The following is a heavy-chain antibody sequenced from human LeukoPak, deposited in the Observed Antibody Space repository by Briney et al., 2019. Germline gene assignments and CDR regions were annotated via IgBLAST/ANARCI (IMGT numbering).Heavy chain of an antibody. CDR3: ARLCYYPPWYGMDV. V-gene: IGHV4-34*01. D-gene: IGHD3-22*01. CDR2: INHSGST. J-gene: IGHJ6*02. CDR1: GGFFNGYY. Sequence: PSETLSLICAVYGGFFNGYYWSWLRHPPRKGLEWIGEINHSGSTNYNPSLKSRVSISVDPSKNQFSLKLSSVTAADTAVYYCARLCYYPPWYGMDVWGQGTTVTVSS.